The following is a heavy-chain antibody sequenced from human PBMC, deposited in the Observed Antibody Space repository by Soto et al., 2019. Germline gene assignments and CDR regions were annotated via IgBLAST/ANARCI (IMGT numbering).Heavy chain of an antibody. CDR3: ARRIAARPIKFDY. D-gene: IGHD6-6*01. CDR1: GGSFSGYY. CDR2: INHSGST. V-gene: IGHV4-34*01. J-gene: IGHJ4*02. Sequence: PSETLSLTCAVYGGSFSGYYWSWIRQPPGKGLEWIGEINHSGSTNYNPSLKSRVTISVDTSKNQFSLKLSSVTAADTAVYYCARRIAARPIKFDYWGQGTLVTVS.